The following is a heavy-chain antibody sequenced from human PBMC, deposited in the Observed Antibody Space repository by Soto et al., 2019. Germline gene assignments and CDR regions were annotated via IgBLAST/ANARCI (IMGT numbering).Heavy chain of an antibody. D-gene: IGHD2-21*02. CDR2: IWYDGSNK. Sequence: GWSLRLSCAASGFTFSSYGMHLVRQAPGKGLEWVAVIWYDGSNKYYADSVKGRFTISRDNSKNTLYLQMNSLRAEDTAVYYCARGVVTAMSSWFDPWGQGTMVTVSS. CDR1: GFTFSSYG. J-gene: IGHJ5*02. CDR3: ARGVVTAMSSWFDP. V-gene: IGHV3-33*01.